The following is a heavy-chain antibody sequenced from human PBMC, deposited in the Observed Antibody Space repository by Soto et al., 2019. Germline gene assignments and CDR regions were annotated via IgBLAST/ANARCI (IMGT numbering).Heavy chain of an antibody. J-gene: IGHJ5*02. V-gene: IGHV3-23*01. CDR2: ISGSGGST. CDR3: AKVGLPPGLWSGYYIGRFDP. D-gene: IGHD3-3*01. Sequence: GGSLRLSCAASGFTFSSYAMSWVRQAPGKGLEWVSAISGSGGSTYYADSVKGRFTISRDNSKNTLYLQMNSLRAEDTAVYYCAKVGLPPGLWSGYYIGRFDPWGQGTLVTVSS. CDR1: GFTFSSYA.